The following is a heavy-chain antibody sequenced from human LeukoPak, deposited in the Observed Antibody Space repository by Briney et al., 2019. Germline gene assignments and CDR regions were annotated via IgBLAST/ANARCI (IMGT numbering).Heavy chain of an antibody. D-gene: IGHD5-12*01. Sequence: PGGSLRLSCAASGFVFSSYWMTSVRQAPGKGLGWVASIELDGSKKSYVDSVKGRFTISRDNAKNSLYLQMNSLRAEDTAVYYCARDGPVATINCWGQGTLVTVSS. V-gene: IGHV3-7*01. CDR1: GFVFSSYW. CDR3: ARDGPVATINC. CDR2: IELDGSKK. J-gene: IGHJ4*02.